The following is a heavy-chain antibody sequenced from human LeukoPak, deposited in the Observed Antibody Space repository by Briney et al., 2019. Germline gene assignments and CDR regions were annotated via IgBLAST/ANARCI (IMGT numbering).Heavy chain of an antibody. Sequence: KPGGSLRLSCAASGFTFSSYTMNWVRQAPGKGLEWVSSISSSGTYIHYADSVKGRFTISRDNAKNSLYLQMNSLRAEDTALYYCARGTYYYDSSGYRNWFDPWGQGTLVTVSS. D-gene: IGHD3-22*01. CDR1: GFTFSSYT. J-gene: IGHJ5*02. CDR3: ARGTYYYDSSGYRNWFDP. V-gene: IGHV3-21*04. CDR2: ISSSGTYI.